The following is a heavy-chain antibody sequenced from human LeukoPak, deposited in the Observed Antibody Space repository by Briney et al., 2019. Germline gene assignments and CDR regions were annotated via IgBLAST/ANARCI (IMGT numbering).Heavy chain of an antibody. CDR3: ARHSHPPYEWELPT. J-gene: IGHJ5*02. Sequence: SETLSLTCTVPGGSISSYYWSWIRQPPGKGLEWIGYIYYSGSTNYNPSLKSRVTISVDTSKNQFSLKLSSVTAADTAVYYCARHSHPPYEWELPTWGQGTLVTVSS. CDR1: GGSISSYY. CDR2: IYYSGST. V-gene: IGHV4-59*08. D-gene: IGHD1-26*01.